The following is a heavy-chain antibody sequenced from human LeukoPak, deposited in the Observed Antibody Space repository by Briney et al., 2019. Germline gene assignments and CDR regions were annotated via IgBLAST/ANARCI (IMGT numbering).Heavy chain of an antibody. Sequence: GASVKVSCKASGDIFNSYSISWVRQAPGEGLEWVGDTIPMLGSANYAEKLQGRATITTDHSTSTAFLELSSLSSEDTAVYYCARVGRSRGALPNPNHYLDVWGKGTTVIVSS. V-gene: IGHV1-69*16. CDR3: ARVGRSRGALPNPNHYLDV. J-gene: IGHJ6*03. D-gene: IGHD1-26*01. CDR2: TIPMLGSA. CDR1: GDIFNSYS.